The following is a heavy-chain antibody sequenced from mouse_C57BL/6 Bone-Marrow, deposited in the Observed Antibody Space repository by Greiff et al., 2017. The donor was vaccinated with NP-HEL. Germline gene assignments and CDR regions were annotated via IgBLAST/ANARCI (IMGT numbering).Heavy chain of an antibody. Sequence: VKVVESGPGLVAPSQSLSITCTVSGFSLTSYAISWVRQPPGKGLEWLGVIWTGGGTNYNSALKSRLSISKDNSKSQVFLKMNSLQTDDTARYYCARIELGLSWFAYWGQGTLVTVSA. J-gene: IGHJ3*01. V-gene: IGHV2-9-1*01. CDR1: GFSLTSYA. CDR3: ARIELGLSWFAY. CDR2: IWTGGGT. D-gene: IGHD4-1*01.